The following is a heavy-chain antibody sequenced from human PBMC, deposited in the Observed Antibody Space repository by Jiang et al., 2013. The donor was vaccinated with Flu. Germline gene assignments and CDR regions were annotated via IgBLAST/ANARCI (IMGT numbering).Heavy chain of an antibody. J-gene: IGHJ5*02. Sequence: SVKVSCKASGYTFTGYYMHWVRQAPGQGLEWMGWINPNSGGTNYAQKFQGRVTMTRDTSISTAYMELSRLRSDDTAVYYCARTKPGDYYYGSGSYLLWWFDPWGQGTLVTVSS. V-gene: IGHV1-2*02. D-gene: IGHD3-10*01. CDR2: INPNSGGT. CDR3: ARTKPGDYYYGSGSYLLWWFDP. CDR1: GYTFTGYY.